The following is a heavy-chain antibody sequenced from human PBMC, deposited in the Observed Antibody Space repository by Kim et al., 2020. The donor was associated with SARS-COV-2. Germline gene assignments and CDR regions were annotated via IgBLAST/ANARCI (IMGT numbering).Heavy chain of an antibody. Sequence: GGSLRLSCAASGFNVSINYMSWVRQAPGKGLECVSVIFRGDATYYAPTVKGRFSISTDNSKNTLYLQMKSLRAEDTAVYYCARGAGAYYFDSWGQGTLVT. CDR1: GFNVSINY. J-gene: IGHJ4*02. V-gene: IGHV3-53*01. D-gene: IGHD7-27*01. CDR2: IFRGDAT. CDR3: ARGAGAYYFDS.